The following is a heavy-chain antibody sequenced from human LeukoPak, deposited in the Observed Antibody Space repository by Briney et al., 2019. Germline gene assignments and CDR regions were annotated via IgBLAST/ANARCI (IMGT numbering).Heavy chain of an antibody. V-gene: IGHV3-23*01. Sequence: GGSLRLSCAASGFTFSSYAMSWVRQAPGKGLEWVSAISGSGGSTYYADSVKGRFPISRDNSKNTLYLQMHSLRAEDTAVYYCARAGGWIVVAGFDYWGQGTLVTVSS. CDR3: ARAGGWIVVAGFDY. J-gene: IGHJ4*02. CDR2: ISGSGGST. CDR1: GFTFSSYA. D-gene: IGHD3-22*01.